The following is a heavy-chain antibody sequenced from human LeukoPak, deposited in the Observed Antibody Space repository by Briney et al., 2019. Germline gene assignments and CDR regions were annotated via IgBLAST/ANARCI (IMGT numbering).Heavy chain of an antibody. J-gene: IGHJ3*02. D-gene: IGHD5-24*01. CDR2: IYPGDSDT. CDR3: ARRGGLAGYNYNAFDI. CDR1: GYSFTSYW. V-gene: IGHV5-51*01. Sequence: GESLKISCKGSGYSFTSYWIAWVRQMPGKGLEWMGIIYPGDSDTRYSPSFQGQVTISADKSISTAYLQWSSLKASDTAMYYCARRGGLAGYNYNAFDIWGQGTMVTVSS.